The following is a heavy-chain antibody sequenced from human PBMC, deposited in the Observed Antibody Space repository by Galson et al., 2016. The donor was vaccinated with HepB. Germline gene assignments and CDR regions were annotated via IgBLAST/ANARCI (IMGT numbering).Heavy chain of an antibody. CDR1: GLTFSNSW. J-gene: IGHJ4*02. CDR2: INQDGGEK. CDR3: ARGTYHFDY. Sequence: SLRLSCAASGLTFSNSWMSWVRQTPGKGLEWVAIINQDGGEKYYVDSVKGRFTISSDNAKNSLYLQMNSLRADDTAVYYCARGTYHFDYWGQGSLVTVSS. V-gene: IGHV3-7*01. D-gene: IGHD1-26*01.